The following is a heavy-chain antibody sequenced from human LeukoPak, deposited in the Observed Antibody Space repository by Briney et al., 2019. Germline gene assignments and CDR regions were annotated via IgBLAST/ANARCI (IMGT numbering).Heavy chain of an antibody. CDR3: ARPLRSGTNPVVGYYYGMDV. Sequence: GASVTVSFKASGGTFSSYAISWVRQAPGQGLEWMGGIIPIFGTANYAQKFQGRVTITADESTSTAYMELSSLRSEDTAVYYCARPLRSGTNPVVGYYYGMDVWGKGTTVIVSS. J-gene: IGHJ6*04. CDR2: IIPIFGTA. CDR1: GGTFSSYA. V-gene: IGHV1-69*13. D-gene: IGHD1-14*01.